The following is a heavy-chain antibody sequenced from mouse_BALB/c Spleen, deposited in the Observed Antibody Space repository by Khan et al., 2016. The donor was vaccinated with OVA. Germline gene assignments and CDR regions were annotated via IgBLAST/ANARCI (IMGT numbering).Heavy chain of an antibody. CDR1: AYSFTSYY. Sequence: EVQLQESGPELMKPGASVNISCKASAYSFTSYYMHWVKQSHGKSLEWIGCIDPFNGGTTYNQKFKGRATLTVDKSSSTAYMHLSTLTSEDSAVYYGARRTWDYWGQGTSVTVSS. J-gene: IGHJ4*01. CDR3: ARRTWDY. CDR2: IDPFNGGT. V-gene: IGHV1S135*01.